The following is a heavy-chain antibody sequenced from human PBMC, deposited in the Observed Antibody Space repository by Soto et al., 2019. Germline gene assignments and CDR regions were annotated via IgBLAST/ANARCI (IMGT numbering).Heavy chain of an antibody. V-gene: IGHV1-18*01. Sequence: QVQLMKSGAEVRKPGASVNVSCKASGYTFTSYVISWVRQAPGQGLEWMGWIIGYNGDTNYAQNFQGRVTMTTDTSTSPAYMELGSLRYDETGVYFWARDQFSGSFLAGYWGQGTLVTVSS. CDR2: IIGYNGDT. CDR3: ARDQFSGSFLAGY. D-gene: IGHD1-26*01. J-gene: IGHJ4*02. CDR1: GYTFTSYV.